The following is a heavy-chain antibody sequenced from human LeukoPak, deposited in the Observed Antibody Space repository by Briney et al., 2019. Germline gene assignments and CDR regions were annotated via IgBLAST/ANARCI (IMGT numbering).Heavy chain of an antibody. CDR2: IYYSGSI. D-gene: IGHD3-9*01. CDR1: GGSISSYY. CDR3: ARDLPDILTGGPYGMDV. Sequence: PSETLSLTCTVSGGSISSYYWSWIRHPPGKGLEWIGYIYYSGSINYNPSLKSRVTISVDTSKNQFSLKLSSVTAADTAVYYCARDLPDILTGGPYGMDVWGQGTTVTVSS. V-gene: IGHV4-59*01. J-gene: IGHJ6*02.